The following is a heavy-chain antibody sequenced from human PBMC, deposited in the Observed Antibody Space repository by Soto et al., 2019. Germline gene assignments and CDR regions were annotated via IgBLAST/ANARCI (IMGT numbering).Heavy chain of an antibody. CDR1: GGSISSYY. Sequence: SETLSLTCTVSGGSISSYYWSWIRQPPGKGLEWIGYIYYSGSTNYNPSLKSRVTISVDTSKNQFSLKLSSVTAADTAVYYCARRYCSSTSCPNWFDPWGQGTLVTVSS. CDR2: IYYSGST. J-gene: IGHJ5*02. V-gene: IGHV4-59*08. D-gene: IGHD2-2*01. CDR3: ARRYCSSTSCPNWFDP.